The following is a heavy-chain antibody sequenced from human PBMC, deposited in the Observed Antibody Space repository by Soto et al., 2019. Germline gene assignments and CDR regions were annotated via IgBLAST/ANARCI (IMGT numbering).Heavy chain of an antibody. J-gene: IGHJ4*02. Sequence: QVQLVESGGGVVQPGRSLRLSCAASGFTFSSYAMHWVRQAPGKGLEWVAVISYDGSNKYYADSVKGRFTISRDNSKNTLYLQMNSLRAEDTAVYYCARDLTHSSSSIDYWGQGTLVTVSS. V-gene: IGHV3-30-3*01. D-gene: IGHD6-6*01. CDR2: ISYDGSNK. CDR3: ARDLTHSSSSIDY. CDR1: GFTFSSYA.